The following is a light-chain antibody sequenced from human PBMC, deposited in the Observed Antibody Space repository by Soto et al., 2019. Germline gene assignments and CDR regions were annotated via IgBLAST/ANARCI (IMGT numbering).Light chain of an antibody. J-gene: IGKJ4*01. V-gene: IGKV1-5*01. CDR3: QQYSNHDDIA. CDR2: DDS. Sequence: DLRITKSPSTLSASVGDRVTITARARQSITSWSAWYQQKPGKAPNLLIYDDSSLQSGVPSTFTGSRSGTEFTLAISSLQSDDSANYYCQQYSNHDDIAFGRGTKVDIK. CDR1: QSITSW.